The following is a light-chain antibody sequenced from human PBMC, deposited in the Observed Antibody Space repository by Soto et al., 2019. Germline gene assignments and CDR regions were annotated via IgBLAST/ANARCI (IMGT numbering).Light chain of an antibody. CDR1: QSVSSY. Sequence: EIVLTQSPATLSLSPGERATLSCRASQSVSSYLAWYQQKPGQAPRLLIYDASNRATGIPARFSGSGSGTDFTLTISSLEPEDFAVYYFQQRSNWGYTFGQGTKLEIK. CDR2: DAS. V-gene: IGKV3-11*01. J-gene: IGKJ2*01. CDR3: QQRSNWGYT.